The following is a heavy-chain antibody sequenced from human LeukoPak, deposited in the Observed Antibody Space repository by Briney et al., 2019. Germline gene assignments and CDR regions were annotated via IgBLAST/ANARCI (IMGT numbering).Heavy chain of an antibody. CDR3: ARELITIFGVIQYYYMDV. J-gene: IGHJ6*03. CDR1: GGTFSSYA. V-gene: IGHV1-69*05. CDR2: IIPIFGTA. D-gene: IGHD3-3*01. Sequence: GASVKVSCKASGGTFSSYAISWVRQAPGQGLEWMRGIIPIFGTANYAQKFQGRVTITTDESTSTAYMELSSLRSEDTAVYYCARELITIFGVIQYYYMDVWGKGTTVTVSS.